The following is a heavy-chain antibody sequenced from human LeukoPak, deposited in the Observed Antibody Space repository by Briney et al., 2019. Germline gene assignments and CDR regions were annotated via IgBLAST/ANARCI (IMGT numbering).Heavy chain of an antibody. D-gene: IGHD6-6*01. CDR3: ARVKQLVPLFDY. CDR1: GGSISSHY. CDR2: IYYSGST. J-gene: IGHJ4*02. Sequence: SETLSLTCTVSGGSISSHYWSWIRQPPGKGLEWIGYIYYSGSTNYNPSLKSRVTISVDTSKNQFSLKLSSVTAADTAVYYCARVKQLVPLFDYWGQGTLVAVSS. V-gene: IGHV4-59*11.